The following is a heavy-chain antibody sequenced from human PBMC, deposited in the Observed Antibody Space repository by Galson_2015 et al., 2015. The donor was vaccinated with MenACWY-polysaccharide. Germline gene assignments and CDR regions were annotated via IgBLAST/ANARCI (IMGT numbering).Heavy chain of an antibody. CDR2: IRCKASGETT. CDR1: GFTFGDYA. V-gene: IGHV3-49*03. Sequence: SLRLSCAASGFTFGDYAMAWFRQAPGKGLEWVGFIRCKASGETTGYAASVKGRFTISRDDSKSTAYLQMNSLQTEDTGIYYCTRDRPIDYGGQGTLVTVSS. CDR3: TRDRPIDY. J-gene: IGHJ4*02.